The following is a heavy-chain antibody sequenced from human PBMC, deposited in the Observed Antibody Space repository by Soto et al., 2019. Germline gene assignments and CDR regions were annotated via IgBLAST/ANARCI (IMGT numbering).Heavy chain of an antibody. Sequence: EVQLVESGGGLVKPGGSLRLSCAASGFTFTNHNMNWVRQAPGKGLEWVSSISSSSSFRNYADSVKGRVSISRDNDKNLVSLQMDSLRAEDTAVYYCARDPPLSVLVVVATDDFWGQGTLVTVSS. CDR3: ARDPPLSVLVVVATDDF. J-gene: IGHJ4*02. V-gene: IGHV3-21*02. D-gene: IGHD2-21*01. CDR2: ISSSSSFR. CDR1: GFTFTNHN.